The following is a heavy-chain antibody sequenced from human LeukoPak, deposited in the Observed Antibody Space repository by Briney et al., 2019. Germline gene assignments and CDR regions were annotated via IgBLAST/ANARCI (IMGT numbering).Heavy chain of an antibody. D-gene: IGHD3-10*02. V-gene: IGHV1-69*04. CDR3: ASKVCSGSYYEPSFGY. CDR1: GGTFSSYA. CDR2: IIPILGIA. Sequence: SVKVSCKASGGTFSSYAISWVRQAPGQGLEWMGRIIPILGIANYAQKFQGRATITADKSTSTAYMELSSLRSEDTAVYYCASKVCSGSYYEPSFGYWGQGTLVTVSS. J-gene: IGHJ4*02.